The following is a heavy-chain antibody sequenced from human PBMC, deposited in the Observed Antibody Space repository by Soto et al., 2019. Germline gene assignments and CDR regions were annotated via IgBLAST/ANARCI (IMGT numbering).Heavy chain of an antibody. V-gene: IGHV4-4*02. CDR2: IYHSGST. J-gene: IGHJ3*02. Sequence: QVQLQESGPGLVKPSGTLSLTCAVSGGSISSSNWWRWVRQPPGRGLEWIGEIYHSGSTNYHPSHRSRGTKTVDKSTYSFSLDLRAVTVADTGVYSWACACFCSGGDNACAIWGQGTMVT. D-gene: IGHD3-3*01. CDR3: ACACFCSGGDNACAI. CDR1: GGSISSSNW.